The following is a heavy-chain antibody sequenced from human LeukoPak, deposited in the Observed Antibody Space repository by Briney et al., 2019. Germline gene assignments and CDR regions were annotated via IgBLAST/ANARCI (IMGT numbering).Heavy chain of an antibody. CDR1: GFTFSDYY. CDR2: MTGSGIGI. Sequence: GGSLRLSCSASGFTFSDYYMSWIRQSPGKGLEWVSYMTGSGIGILYADSVKGRFTISRDNAKNSLYLQMNSLRAEDTAVYYCARGWNSDYFDYWGQGTLVTVSS. D-gene: IGHD1-7*01. V-gene: IGHV3-11*04. J-gene: IGHJ4*02. CDR3: ARGWNSDYFDY.